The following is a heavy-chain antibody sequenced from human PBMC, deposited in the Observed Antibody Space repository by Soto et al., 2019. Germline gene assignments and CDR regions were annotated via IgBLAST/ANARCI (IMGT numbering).Heavy chain of an antibody. J-gene: IGHJ5*02. CDR1: GGSISTSSYY. V-gene: IGHV4-39*01. D-gene: IGHD6-13*01. CDR3: ARVSSPGHYNWFDP. CDR2: IYYSGST. Sequence: KTSETLSLTCAVSGGSISTSSYYWGWIRQPPGKGLEWIGTIYYSGSTYYNPSLKSRITISVDTSKNQFSLRLSSVTATDTAVYYCARVSSPGHYNWFDPWGQGTLVTVSS.